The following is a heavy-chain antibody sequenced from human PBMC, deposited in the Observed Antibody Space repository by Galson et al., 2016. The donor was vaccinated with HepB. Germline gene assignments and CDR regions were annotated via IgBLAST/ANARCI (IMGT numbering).Heavy chain of an antibody. CDR1: GYTLSDLS. V-gene: IGHV1-24*01. D-gene: IGHD6-6*01. J-gene: IGHJ4*02. CDR2: FHPADGDT. CDR3: ATDLSYSTSIFDS. Sequence: SVKVSCKVSGYTLSDLSIHWVRQTPGKGVEWMGGFHPADGDTIYAQKFQGRPTMTADTSADTAYMEVASLRSGDTAVYFCATDLSYSTSIFDSWGQGTLGTVSS.